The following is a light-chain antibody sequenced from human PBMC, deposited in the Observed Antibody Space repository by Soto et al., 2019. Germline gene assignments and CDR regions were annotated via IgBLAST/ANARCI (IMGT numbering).Light chain of an antibody. CDR2: EGS. CDR3: CSYAGSSTSWV. Sequence: QSVLTQPASVSGSPGQSITISCTGTSSDVGSYNLVSWYQQHPGKAPKLMIYEGSKRPSGVSNRFPGSKSGNTASLTISGLQAEDEADYYCCSYAGSSTSWVFGGWTQLTVL. CDR1: SSDVGSYNL. V-gene: IGLV2-23*01. J-gene: IGLJ2*01.